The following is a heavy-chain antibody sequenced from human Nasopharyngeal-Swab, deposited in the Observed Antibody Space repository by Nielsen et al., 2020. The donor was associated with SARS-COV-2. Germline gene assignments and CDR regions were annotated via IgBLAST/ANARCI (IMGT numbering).Heavy chain of an antibody. Sequence: WIRQPPGKGLEWVSAISGSGGSTYYADSVKGRFTISRDNSKNTLYLQMNSLRAEDTAVYYCASGYSYGDFDYWGQGTRVTVSS. V-gene: IGHV3-23*01. J-gene: IGHJ4*02. CDR3: ASGYSYGDFDY. D-gene: IGHD5-18*01. CDR2: ISGSGGST.